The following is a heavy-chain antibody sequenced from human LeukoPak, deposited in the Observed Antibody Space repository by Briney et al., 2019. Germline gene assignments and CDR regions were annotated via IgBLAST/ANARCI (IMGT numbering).Heavy chain of an antibody. D-gene: IGHD1-26*01. CDR2: IYPSDSGT. Sequence: GASLKISCQGSESSFATYWIAWLRQMPGKGLEWMGIIYPSDSGTRYSPSFQGQVTISADKSIKTAYLQWSSLKASDTAMYYCARPLQGIVGATGFDYWGQGTLVTVSS. V-gene: IGHV5-51*01. J-gene: IGHJ4*02. CDR3: ARPLQGIVGATGFDY. CDR1: ESSFATYW.